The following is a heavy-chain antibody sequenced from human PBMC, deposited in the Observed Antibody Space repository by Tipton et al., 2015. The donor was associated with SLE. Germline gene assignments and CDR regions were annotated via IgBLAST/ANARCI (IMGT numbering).Heavy chain of an antibody. V-gene: IGHV4-39*07. CDR2: ISHSGNT. Sequence: TLSLTCTVSGGSISETIYYWGWIRQPPGKGLEWIGTISHSGNTYSHTSLESRVTISVDTSQNQFSMSLSSVSAADTAVYYCARKELSTMRDYWGQGTLVTVSS. J-gene: IGHJ4*02. CDR3: ARKELSTMRDY. D-gene: IGHD5-24*01. CDR1: GGSISETIYY.